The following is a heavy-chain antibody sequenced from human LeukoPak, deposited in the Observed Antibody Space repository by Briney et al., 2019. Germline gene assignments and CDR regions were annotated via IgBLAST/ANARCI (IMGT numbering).Heavy chain of an antibody. CDR2: INPSGGST. V-gene: IGHV1-46*01. Sequence: ASVKVSCKASGYTFTSYYMHWVRQAPGQGLEWMGIINPSGGSTSYAQKFQGRVTMTRDTSTSTVYMELSSLRSEDTAVYYCAKASLERQIAAAGLAAFDYWGQGTLVTVSS. CDR1: GYTFTSYY. CDR3: AKASLERQIAAAGLAAFDY. J-gene: IGHJ4*02. D-gene: IGHD6-13*01.